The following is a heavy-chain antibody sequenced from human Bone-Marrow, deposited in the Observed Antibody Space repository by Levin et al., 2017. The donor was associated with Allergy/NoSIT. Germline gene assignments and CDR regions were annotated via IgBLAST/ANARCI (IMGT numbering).Heavy chain of an antibody. CDR1: GYTFTNYY. CDR2: INPSGGST. CDR3: AREVASGTGTFDY. D-gene: IGHD1-1*01. Sequence: VASVKVSCKASGYTFTNYYVHWVRQAPGQGLEWMGVINPSGGSTTYTHEFQGRVTMTTDTSTTTVYMELSSLRSDDVAMYYCAREVASGTGTFDYWGQGTLVTVSS. V-gene: IGHV1-46*01. J-gene: IGHJ4*02.